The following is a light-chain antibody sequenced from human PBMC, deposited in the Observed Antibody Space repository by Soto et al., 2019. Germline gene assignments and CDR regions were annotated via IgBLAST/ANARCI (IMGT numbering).Light chain of an antibody. CDR2: AAS. CDR1: QRISTY. V-gene: IGKV1-39*01. CDR3: QQSYSTPFT. Sequence: IQMPPSPSSLSASVGDRVTITCRASQRISTYLNWYQQKPGKAPKLLIYAASSLQSGVPSRFSGSGSGTDFTLTISSLQPEDFATYYCQQSYSTPFTFGQGTRLEIK. J-gene: IGKJ5*01.